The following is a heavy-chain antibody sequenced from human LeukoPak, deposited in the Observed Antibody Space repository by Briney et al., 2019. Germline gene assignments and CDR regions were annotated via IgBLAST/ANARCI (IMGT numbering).Heavy chain of an antibody. CDR3: AREASSGWYRGFDY. CDR1: GDSISSYY. J-gene: IGHJ4*02. D-gene: IGHD6-19*01. Sequence: PSETLSLTCIVSGDSISSYYWSWIRQPAGKGLEWIGHIYTSGSTNYNPSLKSRVTMSVDTSKNQFSLKLSSVTAADTAVYYCAREASSGWYRGFDYWGQGTLVTVSS. CDR2: IYTSGST. V-gene: IGHV4-4*07.